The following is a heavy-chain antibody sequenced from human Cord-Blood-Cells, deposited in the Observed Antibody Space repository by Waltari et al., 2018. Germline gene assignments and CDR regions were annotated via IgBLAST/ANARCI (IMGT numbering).Heavy chain of an antibody. CDR1: GASVSSNSAA. V-gene: IGHV6-1*01. CDR3: AREDDYSNYGWFDP. CDR2: TYYRSKWYN. J-gene: IGHJ5*02. D-gene: IGHD4-4*01. Sequence: QVQLQQSGPGLVKPSQTLSLTCAISGASVSSNSAAWNWIRQSPSRGLEWLGKTYYRSKWYNDYAVSVKSRITINPDTSKNQFSLQLNSVTPEDTAVYYCAREDDYSNYGWFDPWGQGTLVTVSS.